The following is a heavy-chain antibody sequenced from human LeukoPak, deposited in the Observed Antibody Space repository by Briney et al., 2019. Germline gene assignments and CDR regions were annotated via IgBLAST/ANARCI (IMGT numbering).Heavy chain of an antibody. CDR1: GFTFSSYS. CDR3: ARAWGYCTNGVCRTDAFDI. J-gene: IGHJ3*02. V-gene: IGHV3-48*02. Sequence: HPGGSLRLSCAASGFTFSSYSMNWIRQAPGKGLKWVSYISSSSSTIYYADSVKGRFTISRDNAKNSLYLQMNSLRDEDTAVYYCARAWGYCTNGVCRTDAFDIWGQGTMVTVSS. CDR2: ISSSSSTI. D-gene: IGHD2-8*01.